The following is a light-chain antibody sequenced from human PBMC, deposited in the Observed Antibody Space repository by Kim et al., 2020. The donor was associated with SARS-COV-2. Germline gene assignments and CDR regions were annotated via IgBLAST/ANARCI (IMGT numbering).Light chain of an antibody. Sequence: GQSITISCTGTNSDVGDYDSVSWYQQHPGKAPKLMIYNVIKRPSGVSNRFSGSKSGNTASLTISGLQAEDEADYYCSSYASGSTYVFGTGTKVTVL. J-gene: IGLJ1*01. CDR1: NSDVGDYDS. V-gene: IGLV2-14*03. CDR2: NVI. CDR3: SSYASGSTYV.